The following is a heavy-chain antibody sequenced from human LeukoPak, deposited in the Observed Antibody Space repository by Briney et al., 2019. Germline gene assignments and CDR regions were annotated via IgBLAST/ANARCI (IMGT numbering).Heavy chain of an antibody. CDR3: ARAWGGYSGYPPTM. V-gene: IGHV4-59*01. CDR2: IYYSGST. Sequence: SETLSLTCTVSGGSISSYYWSWIRQPPGKGLEWIGYIYYSGSTNYNPSLKSRVTISVDTSKNQFSLKLSSVTAADTAVYYCARAWGGYSGYPPTMWGQGTLVTVSP. CDR1: GGSISSYY. D-gene: IGHD5-12*01. J-gene: IGHJ4*02.